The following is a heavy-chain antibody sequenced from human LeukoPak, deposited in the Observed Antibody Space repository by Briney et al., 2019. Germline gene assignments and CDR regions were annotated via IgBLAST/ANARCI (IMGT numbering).Heavy chain of an antibody. J-gene: IGHJ4*02. Sequence: SETLSLTCAVYGGPFSGYYWIWIRQPPGKGLEWIGEINHSGSTNYNPSLKSRVTISVDTSKNQFSLKLSSVTAADTAVYYCARGVKTTVTNYYFDYWGQGTLVTVSS. CDR1: GGPFSGYY. D-gene: IGHD4-17*01. V-gene: IGHV4-34*01. CDR3: ARGVKTTVTNYYFDY. CDR2: INHSGST.